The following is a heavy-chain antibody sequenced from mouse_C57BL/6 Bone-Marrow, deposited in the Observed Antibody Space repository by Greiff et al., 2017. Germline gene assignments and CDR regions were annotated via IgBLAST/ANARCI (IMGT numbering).Heavy chain of an antibody. CDR1: GYTFTSYG. J-gene: IGHJ4*01. CDR3: ARFLRVAMDY. V-gene: IGHV1-81*01. Sequence: QVHVKQSGAELARPGASVKLSCKASGYTFTSYGISWVKQRTGQGLEWIGEIYPRSGNTYYNEKFKGKATLTADKSSSTAYMELRSLTSEDSAVYFCARFLRVAMDYWGQGTSVTVSS. CDR2: IYPRSGNT.